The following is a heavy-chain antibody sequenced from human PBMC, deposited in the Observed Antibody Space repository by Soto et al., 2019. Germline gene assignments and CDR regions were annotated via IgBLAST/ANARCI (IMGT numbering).Heavy chain of an antibody. J-gene: IGHJ4*02. Sequence: SVKVSCKASGGTFSSYAIRWVRQAPGLGLEWMGGIIPIFGTANYAQKFQGRVTITADKSTSTAYMELSSLRSEDTAVYYCARGLGYDFWSGYPFDYWGQGTLVTVSS. CDR3: ARGLGYDFWSGYPFDY. V-gene: IGHV1-69*06. D-gene: IGHD3-3*01. CDR2: IIPIFGTA. CDR1: GGTFSSYA.